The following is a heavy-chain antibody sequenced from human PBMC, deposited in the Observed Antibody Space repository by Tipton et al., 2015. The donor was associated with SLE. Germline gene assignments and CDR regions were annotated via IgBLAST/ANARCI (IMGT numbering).Heavy chain of an antibody. CDR2: IYYSGST. J-gene: IGHJ4*02. Sequence: TLSLTCTVSGGSISSSSYYWGWIRQPPGKGLEWIGGIYYSGSTYYNPSLKSRVTISVDTSKNQFSLKLSSVTAADTAVYYCARLVGGDYDILTGYYGRTMVYFDYWGQGTLVTVSS. D-gene: IGHD3-9*01. CDR3: ARLVGGDYDILTGYYGRTMVYFDY. CDR1: GGSISSSSYY. V-gene: IGHV4-39*01.